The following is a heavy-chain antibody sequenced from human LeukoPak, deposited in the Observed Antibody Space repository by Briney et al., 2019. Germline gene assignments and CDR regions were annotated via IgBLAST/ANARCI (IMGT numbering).Heavy chain of an antibody. J-gene: IGHJ5*02. CDR1: GGSISSYY. Sequence: SETLSLTCTVSGGSISSYYWSWIRQPPGKGVEWIGYIYYSGSTNYNPSLKSRVTISVDTSKNQFSLKLSSVTAADTAVYYCARGPDWFDPWGQGTLVTVSS. V-gene: IGHV4-59*01. CDR3: ARGPDWFDP. CDR2: IYYSGST.